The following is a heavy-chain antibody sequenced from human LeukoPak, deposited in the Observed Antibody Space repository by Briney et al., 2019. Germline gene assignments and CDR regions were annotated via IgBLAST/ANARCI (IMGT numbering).Heavy chain of an antibody. D-gene: IGHD6-19*01. V-gene: IGHV3-13*01. Sequence: GGSLRLSCAASGFTFIDYDMHWVRQVIGKGLEWVSAIGIRGDTHYSGSVKGRFAISRENAESCLYLQMNSLRAEDTAVYYCARGGLQVSGIDEFDYWGQGTLVTVSS. CDR3: ARGGLQVSGIDEFDY. CDR2: IGIRGDT. J-gene: IGHJ4*02. CDR1: GFTFIDYD.